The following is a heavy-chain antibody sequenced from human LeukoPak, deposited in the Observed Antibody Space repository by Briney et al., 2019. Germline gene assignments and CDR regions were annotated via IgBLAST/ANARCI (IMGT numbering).Heavy chain of an antibody. D-gene: IGHD3-16*01. J-gene: IGHJ5*02. CDR2: IYNDGST. V-gene: IGHV4-4*07. Sequence: NPSETLSLTCTVSGAHIYNFYWSWLRQPAGKGLEWIGHIYNDGSTKYNPYLKSRVTLSADVSKDQFSPNLTSVTAADTAVYYCAKAGGGTFDPWGPGTLVIVSS. CDR1: GAHIYNFY. CDR3: AKAGGGTFDP.